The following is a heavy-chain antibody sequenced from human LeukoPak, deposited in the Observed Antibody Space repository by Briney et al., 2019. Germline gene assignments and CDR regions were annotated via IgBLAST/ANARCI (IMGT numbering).Heavy chain of an antibody. Sequence: GRSLRLSCAASGFTFSSYGMHWVRQAPGKGLEWVAVISYDGSNKYYADSVKGRFTISRDNSKNTLYLQMNSLRAEDTAVYYCAKASLRDYYDSSGPFDYWGQGTLVTVSS. V-gene: IGHV3-30*18. CDR1: GFTFSSYG. CDR3: AKASLRDYYDSSGPFDY. J-gene: IGHJ4*02. CDR2: ISYDGSNK. D-gene: IGHD3-22*01.